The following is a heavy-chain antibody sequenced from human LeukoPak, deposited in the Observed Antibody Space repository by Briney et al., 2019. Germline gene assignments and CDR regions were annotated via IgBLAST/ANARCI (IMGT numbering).Heavy chain of an antibody. CDR3: ARGVVTDDYYMDV. CDR2: LYSNDNT. Sequence: SETLSPTCTVSGGSISSYYWSWIRQPAGKGLEWIVRLYSNDNTNYDPSLESRVSISVDTSKSQFYLQLTSVTAADTAVYFCARGVVTDDYYMDVWGKGITVIVSS. J-gene: IGHJ6*03. V-gene: IGHV4-4*07. D-gene: IGHD2-21*02. CDR1: GGSISSYY.